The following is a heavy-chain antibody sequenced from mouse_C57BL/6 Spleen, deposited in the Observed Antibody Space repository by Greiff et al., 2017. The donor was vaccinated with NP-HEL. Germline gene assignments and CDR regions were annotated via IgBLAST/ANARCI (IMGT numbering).Heavy chain of an antibody. J-gene: IGHJ4*01. CDR3: ARYHYGSGYEGDYAMDY. V-gene: IGHV1-82*01. D-gene: IGHD1-1*01. Sequence: VQLQQSGPELVKPGASVKISCKASGYAFSSSWMNWVKQRPGKGLEWIGRIYPGDGDTNYNGKFKGKATLTADKSSSTAYMQLSSLTSEDSAVYFCARYHYGSGYEGDYAMDYWGQGTSVTVSS. CDR1: GYAFSSSW. CDR2: IYPGDGDT.